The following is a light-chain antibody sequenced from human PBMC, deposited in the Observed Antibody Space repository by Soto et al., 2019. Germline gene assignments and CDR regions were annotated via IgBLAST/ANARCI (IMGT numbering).Light chain of an antibody. CDR1: SSDVGAYNY. Sequence: QSALTQPASVSGSPGQSITISCTGTSSDVGAYNYVSWYQQHPGKAPKLMIYDVNNRPSGVSNRFSGSKSGNMASLTISGLQAEDEADYYCSSYSTSSTLVFGGGTKLTVL. CDR3: SSYSTSSTLV. CDR2: DVN. V-gene: IGLV2-14*01. J-gene: IGLJ2*01.